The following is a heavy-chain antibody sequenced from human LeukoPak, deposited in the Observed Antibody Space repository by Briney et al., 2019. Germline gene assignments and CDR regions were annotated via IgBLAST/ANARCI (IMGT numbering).Heavy chain of an antibody. V-gene: IGHV4-30-2*01. J-gene: IGHJ4*02. CDR3: AKLRYDSSGYYYDY. CDR2: IYHSGST. Sequence: SETLSLTCAVSGGSISSGGYSWSWIRQPPGKGLEWIGYIYHSGSTYYNPSLKSRVTISVDRSKNQFSLKLSSVTVADTAVYYCAKLRYDSSGYYYDYWGQGTLVTVSS. CDR1: GGSISSGGYS. D-gene: IGHD3-22*01.